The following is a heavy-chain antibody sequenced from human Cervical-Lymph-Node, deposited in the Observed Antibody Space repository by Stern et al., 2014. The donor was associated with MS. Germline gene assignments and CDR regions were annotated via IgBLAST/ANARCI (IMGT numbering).Heavy chain of an antibody. D-gene: IGHD5-24*01. V-gene: IGHV3-15*01. CDR1: GFTFSDTW. Sequence: EVQLVESGGGSVKPGQSLRISCATSGFTFSDTWMTWVRQAPGKGLEWLGRIRTEIDGGTAEYAAPVKGRFTISRDDKTKTLYLQMNNLKIEDTAVYYCSTSILDYWGQGTLVIVSS. J-gene: IGHJ4*02. CDR2: IRTEIDGGTA. CDR3: STSILDY.